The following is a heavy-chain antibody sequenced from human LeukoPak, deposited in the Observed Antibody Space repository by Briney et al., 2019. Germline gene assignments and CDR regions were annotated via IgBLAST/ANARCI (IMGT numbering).Heavy chain of an antibody. CDR2: IYYSGST. CDR3: ARVRSPPIVWFDP. CDR1: GGSISSYY. V-gene: IGHV4-59*01. Sequence: SETLSLTCTVSGGSISSYYWSWIRQPPGKGLEWIGYIYYSGSTNYNPSLKSRVTISVDTSKNQFSLKLSSVTAADTAVYYCARVRSPPIVWFDPWGQGTLVTVSS. J-gene: IGHJ5*02. D-gene: IGHD1-26*01.